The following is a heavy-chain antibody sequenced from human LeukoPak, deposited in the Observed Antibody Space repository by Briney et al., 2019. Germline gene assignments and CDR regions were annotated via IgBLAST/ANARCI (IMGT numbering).Heavy chain of an antibody. CDR1: GGSIRSGSYY. Sequence: PSETLSLTCTVSGGSIRSGSYYWSWIRQPAGEGLEWIGRIYTSGSTNYNPSLKSRVTISVDTSKNQFSLKLSSVTAADTAVYYCARGRPLLNWFDPWGQGTLVTVSS. D-gene: IGHD2-15*01. J-gene: IGHJ5*02. V-gene: IGHV4-61*02. CDR3: ARGRPLLNWFDP. CDR2: IYTSGST.